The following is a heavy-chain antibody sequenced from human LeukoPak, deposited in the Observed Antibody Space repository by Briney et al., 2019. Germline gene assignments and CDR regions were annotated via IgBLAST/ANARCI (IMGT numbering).Heavy chain of an antibody. CDR1: GFTFDDYA. V-gene: IGHV3-9*03. J-gene: IGHJ2*01. CDR3: AKDRATYSSGWGLYWYFDL. Sequence: AGGSLRLSCAASGFTFDDYAMHWVRQAPGKGLEWVSGISWNSGSIGYADSVKGRFTISRDNAKNSLYLQMNSLRAEDMALYYCAKDRATYSSGWGLYWYFDLWGRGTLVTVSS. D-gene: IGHD6-19*01. CDR2: ISWNSGSI.